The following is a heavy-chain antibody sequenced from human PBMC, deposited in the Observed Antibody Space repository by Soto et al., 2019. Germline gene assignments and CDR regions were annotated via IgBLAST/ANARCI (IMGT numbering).Heavy chain of an antibody. V-gene: IGHV1-2*02. Sequence: GASVKVSCKASGYTFTGYYMHWVRQAPGQGLEWMGWINPNSGGTNYAQKFQGRVTMTRDTSISTAYMELSRLRSDDTAVYYCARGPKGITGTRSYYYRMDVWGQGTTVTVSS. CDR2: INPNSGGT. CDR3: ARGPKGITGTRSYYYRMDV. D-gene: IGHD1-20*01. CDR1: GYTFTGYY. J-gene: IGHJ6*02.